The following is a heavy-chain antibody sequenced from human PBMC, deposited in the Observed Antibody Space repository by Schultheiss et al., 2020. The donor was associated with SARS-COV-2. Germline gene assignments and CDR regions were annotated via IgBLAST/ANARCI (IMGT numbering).Heavy chain of an antibody. Sequence: GESLKISCVASGFTFSSYGMHWVRQAPGKGLEWVAVIWYDGSDKYYADSVKGRFTISRDNAKNSLYLQMNSLRAEDTAVYYCARGASHDSSSWFSYYYYYGMDVWGQGTMVTVSS. V-gene: IGHV3-33*01. J-gene: IGHJ6*02. CDR3: ARGASHDSSSWFSYYYYYGMDV. D-gene: IGHD6-13*01. CDR1: GFTFSSYG. CDR2: IWYDGSDK.